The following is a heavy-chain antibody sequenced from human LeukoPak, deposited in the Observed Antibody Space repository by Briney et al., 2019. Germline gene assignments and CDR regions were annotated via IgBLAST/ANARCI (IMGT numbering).Heavy chain of an antibody. D-gene: IGHD3-9*01. V-gene: IGHV1-18*01. CDR1: GYTFTSYG. CDR3: AILVGVLTGPDAFDI. Sequence: GASVKVPCKASGYTFTSYGISWVRQAPGQGLEWMGWISAYNGNTNYAQKLQGRVTMTTDTSTSTAYMELRSLRSDDTAVYYCAILVGVLTGPDAFDIWGQGTMVTVSS. CDR2: ISAYNGNT. J-gene: IGHJ3*02.